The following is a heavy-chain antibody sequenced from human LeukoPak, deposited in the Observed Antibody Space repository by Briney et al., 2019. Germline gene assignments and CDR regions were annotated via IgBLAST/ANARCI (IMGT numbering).Heavy chain of an antibody. Sequence: GGSLRLSCAASGFTFNNYAMSWVRLAPGKGLEWVSAITGSGATTYYADSVKGRFTIPRDNSKDTLSLQMNSLRAEDTAVYYCAKYGSGSPRYPSDYWGQGTLVTVSS. CDR1: GFTFNNYA. CDR3: AKYGSGSPRYPSDY. D-gene: IGHD1-26*01. V-gene: IGHV3-23*01. J-gene: IGHJ4*02. CDR2: ITGSGATT.